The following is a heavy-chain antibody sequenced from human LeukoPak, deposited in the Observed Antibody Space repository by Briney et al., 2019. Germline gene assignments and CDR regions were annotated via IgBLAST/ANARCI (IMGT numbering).Heavy chain of an antibody. CDR3: AKGASSGWLLYWFDP. Sequence: GGSLRLSCAASGFTVSSNYMSWVRQAPGKGLEWVSVIYSGGSTYYADSVKGRFTISRDNSKNTLYLQMNSLRAEDTAVYYCAKGASSGWLLYWFDPWGQGSLVTVSS. J-gene: IGHJ5*02. CDR2: IYSGGST. V-gene: IGHV3-53*01. D-gene: IGHD6-19*01. CDR1: GFTVSSNY.